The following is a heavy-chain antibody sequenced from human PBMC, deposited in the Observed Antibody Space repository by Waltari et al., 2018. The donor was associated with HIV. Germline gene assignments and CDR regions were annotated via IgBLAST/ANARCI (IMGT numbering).Heavy chain of an antibody. CDR2: VNPGNDNT. CDR3: VRGPPCSGGSCYSLFDY. V-gene: IGHV1-3*01. Sequence: QVQLVQSGAEVKKPGGPVTISCEASGYNFSSYGIHWVRQAPGQRLQWMAWVNPGNDNTKYSRIFQARVTVTRDTSANTAYMALSSLRYEDTGLYYCVRGPPCSGGSCYSLFDYWGQGTLVSVSS. D-gene: IGHD2-15*01. J-gene: IGHJ4*02. CDR1: GYNFSSYG.